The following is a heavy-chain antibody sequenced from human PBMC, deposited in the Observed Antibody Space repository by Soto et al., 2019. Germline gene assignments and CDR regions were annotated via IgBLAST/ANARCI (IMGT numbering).Heavy chain of an antibody. J-gene: IGHJ3*02. CDR3: ARIHKRIRAVIPNAFDI. CDR2: IDWDDDK. D-gene: IGHD3-10*01. CDR1: GFSLSTSGMC. Sequence: ESGPTLVNPTQTLTLTCTFSGFSLSTSGMCVSWIRQPPGKALEWLARIDWDDDKYYSTSLKTRLTISKDTSKNQVVLTMTNMDPVDTATYYCARIHKRIRAVIPNAFDIWGQRTMLTDS. V-gene: IGHV2-70*11.